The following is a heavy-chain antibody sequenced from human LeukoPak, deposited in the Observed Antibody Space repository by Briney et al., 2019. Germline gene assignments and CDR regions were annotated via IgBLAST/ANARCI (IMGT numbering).Heavy chain of an antibody. CDR2: INPNSGGT. D-gene: IGHD1-26*01. Sequence: ASVKVSCKASGYTFTGYYMHWVRQAPGQGLEWMGWINPNSGGTNYAQKFEGRVTMTRSTPISTAYMELSSLRSEDTAVYYCARGLGVGATNYFDYWGQGTLVTVTS. CDR3: ARGLGVGATNYFDY. J-gene: IGHJ4*02. V-gene: IGHV1-2*02. CDR1: GYTFTGYY.